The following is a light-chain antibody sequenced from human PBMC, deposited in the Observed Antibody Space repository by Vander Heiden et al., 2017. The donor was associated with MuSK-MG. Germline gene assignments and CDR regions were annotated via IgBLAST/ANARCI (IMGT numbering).Light chain of an antibody. V-gene: IGKV4-1*01. J-gene: IGKJ4*01. CDR2: WAS. CDR1: QSVLYSSNNKNY. CDR3: QQYYSTLLT. Sequence: IVMTPSPDSLAVSLGERATINCKSSQSVLYSSNNKNYLAWYQQKPGQPPKLLIYWASTRESGVPDRFSGSGSGTDFTLTISSLQAEDVAVYYCQQYYSTLLTFGGGTKVEIK.